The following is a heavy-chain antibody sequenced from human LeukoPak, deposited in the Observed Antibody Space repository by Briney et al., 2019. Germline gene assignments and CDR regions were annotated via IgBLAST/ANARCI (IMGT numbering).Heavy chain of an antibody. D-gene: IGHD6-13*01. CDR1: GFTFSSYA. J-gene: IGHJ4*02. CDR2: ISGSGGST. CDR3: ARGWWTAAAGPVDY. Sequence: GGSLRLSCAASGFTFSSYAMSWVRQAPGKGLEWVSAISGSGGSTYYADSVKGRFTISRDNSKNSLYLQMNSLRAEDTAVYYCARGWWTAAAGPVDYWGQGTLVTVSS. V-gene: IGHV3-23*01.